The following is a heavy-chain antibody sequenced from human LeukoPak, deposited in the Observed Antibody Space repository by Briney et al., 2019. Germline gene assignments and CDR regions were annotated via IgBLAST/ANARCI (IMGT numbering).Heavy chain of an antibody. CDR1: GGSISSYY. CDR2: VYYSGST. Sequence: PSETLSLTCTVSGGSISSYYWSWIRQPPGKGLELIGCVYYSGSTDYNPSLKSRVTISLDTSNNQFSLMLSSVTAADTAVYYCARGDLGYCSGGTCYPRYYYGMDVWGQGTTVTISS. D-gene: IGHD2-15*01. J-gene: IGHJ6*02. V-gene: IGHV4-59*01. CDR3: ARGDLGYCSGGTCYPRYYYGMDV.